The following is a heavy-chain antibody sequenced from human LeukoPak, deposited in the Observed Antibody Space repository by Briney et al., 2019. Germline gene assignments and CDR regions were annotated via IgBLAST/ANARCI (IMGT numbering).Heavy chain of an antibody. V-gene: IGHV1-46*01. CDR2: INPSGGST. CDR3: ARQLRWDQYYFDY. Sequence: ASVKVSCKASGYTFTNYYMHWVRQAPGQGLEWMGIINPSGGSTNYAQKLQGRVTMTTDTSTSTAYMELRSLRSDDTAVYYCARQLRWDQYYFDYWGQGTLVTVSS. CDR1: GYTFTNYY. J-gene: IGHJ4*02. D-gene: IGHD4-23*01.